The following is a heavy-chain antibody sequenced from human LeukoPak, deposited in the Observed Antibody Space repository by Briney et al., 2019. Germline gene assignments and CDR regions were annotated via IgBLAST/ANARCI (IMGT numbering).Heavy chain of an antibody. V-gene: IGHV3-23*01. J-gene: IGHJ6*02. CDR2: LSGSGAIT. CDR3: ARDTPHPDV. CDR1: GFTFSNYA. Sequence: GGSLRLSCAASGFTFSNYAMTWVRQAPGKGLEWVSGLSGSGAITYYADSVKGRFTISRDNSKNTLYLQMNSLRAEDTAVYYCARDTPHPDVWGQGTTVTVSS.